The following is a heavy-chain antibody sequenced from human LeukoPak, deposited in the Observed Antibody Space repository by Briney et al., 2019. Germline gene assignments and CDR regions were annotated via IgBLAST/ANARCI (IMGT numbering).Heavy chain of an antibody. CDR2: INPSGGST. CDR3: ARVSLYCTSTSCYMTHTTYFDY. V-gene: IGHV1-46*01. CDR1: GYTFTSYY. D-gene: IGHD2-2*02. Sequence: ASVKVSCKASGYTFTSYYMHWVRQAPGQGLEWMGIINPSGGSTSYAQKFQGRVTMTRDTSTSTVYMELSSLRSDDTAVYYCARVSLYCTSTSCYMTHTTYFDYWGQGTLVTVSS. J-gene: IGHJ4*02.